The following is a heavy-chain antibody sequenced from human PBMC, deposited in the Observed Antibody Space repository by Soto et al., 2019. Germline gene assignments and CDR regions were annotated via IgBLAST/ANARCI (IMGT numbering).Heavy chain of an antibody. J-gene: IGHJ4*02. V-gene: IGHV1-69*06. D-gene: IGHD3-10*01. CDR1: GGTFNSYG. Sequence: QAHLAQSGAEVKKPGSSVTVSCKASGGTFNSYGISWVRQAPGQGLDWMRVIIPPYGTVNYAQKFQGRVSITADKSTSTAYMDLNSLRSDDTAVYYCARVRVIRGVIPSHFGLWGQGTQVTVSS. CDR3: ARVRVIRGVIPSHFGL. CDR2: IIPPYGTV.